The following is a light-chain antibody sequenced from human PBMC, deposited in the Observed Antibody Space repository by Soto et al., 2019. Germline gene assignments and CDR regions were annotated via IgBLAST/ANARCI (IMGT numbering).Light chain of an antibody. CDR2: EVY. CDR3: SSYVGTNSYV. V-gene: IGLV2-8*01. CDR1: SSDVGGYNY. J-gene: IGLJ1*01. Sequence: QSVLPQPPSASGSPGQSVTISCTGTSSDVGGYNYVSWYQHHPGKAPKLIIYEVYKRPSGVPDRFSGSKSSNTAALTVSGLQAEDEADYYCSSYVGTNSYVFGTGTKVTV.